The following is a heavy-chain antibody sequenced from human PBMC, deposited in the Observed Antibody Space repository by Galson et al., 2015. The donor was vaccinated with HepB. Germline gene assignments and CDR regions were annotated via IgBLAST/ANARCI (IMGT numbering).Heavy chain of an antibody. Sequence: SLRLSCAASGFTFSDYYMSWIRQAPGKGLEWVSYISSSGSTIYYADSVKGRFTISRDNAKNSLYLQMNSLRAEDTAVYYCARQGDVDTAMVHYWGQGTLVTVSS. V-gene: IGHV3-11*01. CDR1: GFTFSDYY. CDR2: ISSSGSTI. CDR3: ARQGDVDTAMVHY. D-gene: IGHD5-18*01. J-gene: IGHJ4*02.